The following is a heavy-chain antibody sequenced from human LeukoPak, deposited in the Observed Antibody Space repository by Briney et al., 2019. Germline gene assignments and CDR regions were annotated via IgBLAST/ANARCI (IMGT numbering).Heavy chain of an antibody. Sequence: GGSRRLSCAASGFSFSSYAISWVRQAPGKGLEWVSAISGSGGSTYYADSVKGRFTISRDNSQNTLYLQMNNLRAEDTALYYCAKSTSRYYYYYGMDVWGKGATVTVSS. J-gene: IGHJ6*04. CDR1: GFSFSSYA. CDR2: ISGSGGST. D-gene: IGHD2-2*01. CDR3: AKSTSRYYYYYGMDV. V-gene: IGHV3-23*01.